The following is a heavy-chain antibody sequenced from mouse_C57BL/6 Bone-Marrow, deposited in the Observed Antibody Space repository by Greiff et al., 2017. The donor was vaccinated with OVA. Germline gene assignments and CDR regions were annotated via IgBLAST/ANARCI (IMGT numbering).Heavy chain of an antibody. CDR3: ARGAQNFDY. J-gene: IGHJ2*01. V-gene: IGHV1-82*01. CDR2: IYPGDGDT. CDR1: GYAFRSSW. D-gene: IGHD3-2*02. Sequence: VQLQQSGPELVKPGASVKISCKASGYAFRSSWMNWVKQRPGKGLEWIGRIYPGDGDTNYNGKFKGKATLTADKSSSTAYMQLSSLTSEDSAVYFCARGAQNFDYWGQGTTLTVSS.